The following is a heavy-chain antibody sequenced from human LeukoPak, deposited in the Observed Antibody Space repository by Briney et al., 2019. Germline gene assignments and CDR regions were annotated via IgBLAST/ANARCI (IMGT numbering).Heavy chain of an antibody. CDR2: IIPIFGTA. D-gene: IGHD3-10*01. V-gene: IGHV1-69*05. CDR1: GGTFSSYA. CDR3: ARGWFGEVNIRYYYMDV. J-gene: IGHJ6*03. Sequence: SVKVSCKASGGTFSSYAISWVPQAPGQGLEGMGRIIPIFGTANYAQKFQGRVTIATDESTSTAYMELSSLRSEDTAVYSCARGWFGEVNIRYYYMDVWGKGTTVTVSS.